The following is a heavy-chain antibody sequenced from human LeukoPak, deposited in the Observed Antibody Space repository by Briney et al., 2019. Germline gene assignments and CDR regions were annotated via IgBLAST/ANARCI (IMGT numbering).Heavy chain of an antibody. CDR1: GGSISTYY. CDR3: ARGTNWANWFDP. Sequence: SETLSLTCTLSGGSISTYYWSWIRQPPGKRLEWIGYISYSGKTNYNPSLQSRVTISLDTSKIQFSLNVTSVTAADTAVYYCARGTNWANWFDPWGQGTLVTVSS. V-gene: IGHV4-59*01. D-gene: IGHD7-27*01. J-gene: IGHJ5*02. CDR2: ISYSGKT.